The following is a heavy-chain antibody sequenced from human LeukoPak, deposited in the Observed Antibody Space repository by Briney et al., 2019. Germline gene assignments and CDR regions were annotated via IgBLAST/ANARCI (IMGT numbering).Heavy chain of an antibody. CDR1: GLTFSSYW. Sequence: TGGSLRLSCAASGLTFSSYWMNWVRQAPGEGLEWVAKINQEGSEKYYVDSVKGRFTISRDNGKNSLYLQMNSLRVEDTAVYYCARDLPYGDSSDYWGQGTLVTVSS. D-gene: IGHD4-17*01. V-gene: IGHV3-7*01. CDR2: INQEGSEK. CDR3: ARDLPYGDSSDY. J-gene: IGHJ4*02.